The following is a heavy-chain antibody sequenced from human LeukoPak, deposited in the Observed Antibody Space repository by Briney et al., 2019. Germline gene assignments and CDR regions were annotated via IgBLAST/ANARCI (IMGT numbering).Heavy chain of an antibody. CDR2: IKQDGSEK. CDR3: AKDTGVVVALDS. V-gene: IGHV3-7*03. J-gene: IGHJ4*02. CDR1: GFTFSSYW. D-gene: IGHD2-15*01. Sequence: GGSLRLSCAASGFTFSSYWMSWVRQAPGKGLEWVANIKQDGSEKYYVDSVKGRFIISRDNSKNTLYLQMNSLRVEDTAVYYCAKDTGVVVALDSWGQGTQVTVSS.